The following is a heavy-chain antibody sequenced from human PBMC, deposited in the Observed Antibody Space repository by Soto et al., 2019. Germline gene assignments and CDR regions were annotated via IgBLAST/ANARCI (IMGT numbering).Heavy chain of an antibody. CDR1: GFTFSSHA. CDR2: ISGFGINT. V-gene: IGHV3-23*01. CDR3: AKVGVPSEYFYYHMDV. J-gene: IGHJ6*02. D-gene: IGHD3-16*01. Sequence: GGSLRLSCAASGFTFSSHAMSWVRQAPGKGLEWVSAISGFGINTYYADSLKGRVTISRYNSKNTLYLQMNSLRDEDTDVYSCAKVGVPSEYFYYHMDVWGQGTTVTVSS.